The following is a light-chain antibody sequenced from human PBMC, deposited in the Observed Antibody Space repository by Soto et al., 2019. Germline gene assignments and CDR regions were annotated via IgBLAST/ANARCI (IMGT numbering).Light chain of an antibody. CDR3: LQDFHFPLS. CDR1: QGIGND. V-gene: IGKV1-6*02. Sequence: AIQMTQSPSSLSASVGDRXTITXRASQGIGNDLAWYQQKPGKAPKLLIYAASTLQSGVPSRFSGNGSGTDFTLTISSLQPGDLASYXCLQDFHFPLSFGGGTKVEIK. CDR2: AAS. J-gene: IGKJ4*01.